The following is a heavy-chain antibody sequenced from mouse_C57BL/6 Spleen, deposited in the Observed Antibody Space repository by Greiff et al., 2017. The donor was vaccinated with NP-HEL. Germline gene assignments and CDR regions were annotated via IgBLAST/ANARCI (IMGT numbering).Heavy chain of an antibody. D-gene: IGHD1-1*01. CDR2: ISSGSSTI. CDR1: GFTFSDYG. CDR3: ARRASGSSWFDY. J-gene: IGHJ2*01. Sequence: VQLVESGGGLVKPGGSLKLSCAASGFTFSDYGMHWVRQAPEKGLEWVAYISSGSSTIYYADTVKGRFTISRDNAKNTLFLQMTSLRSEDTAMYYCARRASGSSWFDYWGQGTTLTVSS. V-gene: IGHV5-17*01.